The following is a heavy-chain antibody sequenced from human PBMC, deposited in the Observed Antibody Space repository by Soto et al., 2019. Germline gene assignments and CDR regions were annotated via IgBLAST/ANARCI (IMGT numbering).Heavy chain of an antibody. CDR2: IKEEGSES. Sequence: EVQLVESGGDLVQPGGSLRLSCAASGFTFSTHWMSWVRQAPGKGLEWVANIKEEGSESSYADSVKGRFTISRDNAKNSLYVQMNGLRVEETALYYCAKEVRWGQGTLVTVSS. J-gene: IGHJ4*02. CDR3: AKEVR. V-gene: IGHV3-7*05. CDR1: GFTFSTHW.